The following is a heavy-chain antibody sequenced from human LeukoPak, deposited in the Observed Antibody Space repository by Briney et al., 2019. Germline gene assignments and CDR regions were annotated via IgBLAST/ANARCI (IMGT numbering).Heavy chain of an antibody. CDR3: AHPAWELTL. CDR2: INHSGST. CDR1: GGSFSGYY. J-gene: IGHJ4*02. V-gene: IGHV4-34*01. Sequence: PSETLSLTCAVYGGSFSGYYWSWIRQPPGKGLEWIREINHSGSTNYNPSLKSRVTISVDTSKNQFSLKLSSVTAADTAVYYCAHPAWELTLWGQGTLVTVSS. D-gene: IGHD1-26*01.